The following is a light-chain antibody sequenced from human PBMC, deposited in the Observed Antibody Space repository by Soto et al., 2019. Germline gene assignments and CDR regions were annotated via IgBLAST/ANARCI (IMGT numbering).Light chain of an antibody. CDR3: QQRSNWPPLT. Sequence: IVLTQSPATLSLSPGERATLSCRASQSVSSYLAWYQQKPGQAPRLLIYDASNWATGIPARFSGSGAGTDFTLTISGPAPEDFAVYYYQQRSNWPPLTFGGGTKVEIK. J-gene: IGKJ4*01. CDR2: DAS. CDR1: QSVSSY. V-gene: IGKV3-11*01.